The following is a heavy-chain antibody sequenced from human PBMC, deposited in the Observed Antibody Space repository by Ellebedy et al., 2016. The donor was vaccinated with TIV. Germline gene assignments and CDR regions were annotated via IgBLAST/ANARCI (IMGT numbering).Heavy chain of an antibody. D-gene: IGHD6-19*01. Sequence: PGGSLRLSCAGSGFTFNSYAIHWVRQAPGKGLEWMAVISSDASHKYYADSVTGRFTISRDNSKSTVYLQMNNLTTEDTAIDYCAGSGWYSFFDFWGQGALVTVSS. CDR3: AGSGWYSFFDF. J-gene: IGHJ4*02. CDR1: GFTFNSYA. V-gene: IGHV3-30*01. CDR2: ISSDASHK.